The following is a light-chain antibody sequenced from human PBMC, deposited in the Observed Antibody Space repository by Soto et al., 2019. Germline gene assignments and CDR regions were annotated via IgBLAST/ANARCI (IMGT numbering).Light chain of an antibody. J-gene: IGKJ1*01. CDR1: QSVSSNY. CDR2: GAS. Sequence: EIVLTQSPGTLSLSPGERLTLSCRASQSVSSNYLAWYQQKPGQAPRLLIYGASSRAIGIPDRFSGSGSGTDFTLTISRLEPEDFAVYYCQQYGNSPQTFGQGTKVEIK. CDR3: QQYGNSPQT. V-gene: IGKV3-20*01.